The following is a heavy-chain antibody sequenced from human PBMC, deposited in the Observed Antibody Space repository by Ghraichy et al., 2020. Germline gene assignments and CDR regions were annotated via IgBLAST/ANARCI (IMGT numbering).Heavy chain of an antibody. Sequence: SQTLSLTCTVSGGSISSGDYYWSWIRQPPGKGLEWIGYIYYSGSTYYNPSLKSRVTISVDTSKNQFSLKLSSVTAADTAVYYCARADDSSGWGAFDIWGQGTMVTVSS. CDR2: IYYSGST. V-gene: IGHV4-30-4*01. D-gene: IGHD3-22*01. CDR1: GGSISSGDYY. J-gene: IGHJ3*02. CDR3: ARADDSSGWGAFDI.